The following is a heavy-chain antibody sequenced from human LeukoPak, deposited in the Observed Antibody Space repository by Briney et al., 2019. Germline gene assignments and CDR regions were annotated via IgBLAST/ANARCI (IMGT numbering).Heavy chain of an antibody. D-gene: IGHD2-2*01. Sequence: PGGSLRLSCAASGFTFSSYAMSWVRQAPGKGLEWVSAISGSGGRTYYADSVKGRFTISRDNSKNTLYLQMNSLRAEDTAVYYCAKTDIVVVPAAMRGYYFDYWGQGTLVTVSS. CDR2: ISGSGGRT. CDR1: GFTFSSYA. V-gene: IGHV3-23*01. J-gene: IGHJ4*02. CDR3: AKTDIVVVPAAMRGYYFDY.